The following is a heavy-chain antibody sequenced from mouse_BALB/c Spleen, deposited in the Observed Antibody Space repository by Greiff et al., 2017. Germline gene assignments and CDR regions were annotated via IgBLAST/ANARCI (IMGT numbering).Heavy chain of an antibody. CDR2: INPSTGYT. CDR1: GYTFTSYW. Sequence: QVQLQQSGAELAKPGASVKMSCKASGYTFTSYWMHWVKQRPGQGLEWIGYINPSTGYTEYNQKFKDKATLTADKSSSTAYMQLSSLTSEDSAVYYCARYSSSYAFDYWGQGTTLTVSS. D-gene: IGHD1-1*01. CDR3: ARYSSSYAFDY. V-gene: IGHV1-7*01. J-gene: IGHJ2*01.